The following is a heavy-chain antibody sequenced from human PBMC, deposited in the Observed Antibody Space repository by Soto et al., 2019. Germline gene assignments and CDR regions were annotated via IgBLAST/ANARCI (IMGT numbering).Heavy chain of an antibody. CDR2: IHLSGRV. Sequence: QVQLQQWGSGLLKPSETLSLTCAIYGGSFSDYYWHWIRQSPGKGLEWIGEIHLSGRVNFTPSLKRRTSLSMGKSRDQFFLTLRAVTAADTAVYFWARTPTRGGSAVVGPWGRGHLVTVSS. V-gene: IGHV4-34*01. CDR1: GGSFSDYY. D-gene: IGHD3-16*01. CDR3: ARTPTRGGSAVVGP. J-gene: IGHJ5*02.